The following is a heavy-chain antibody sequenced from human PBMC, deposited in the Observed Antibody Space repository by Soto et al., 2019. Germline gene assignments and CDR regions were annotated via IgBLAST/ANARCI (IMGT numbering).Heavy chain of an antibody. D-gene: IGHD3-10*01. Sequence: PGGSLRLSCAASGFTFSDYAMHWVRQAPGKGLVWVSRINSDGSSTSYADSVKGRFTISRDNAKNTLYLQMNSLRAEDTAVYYCARDQGELWFGEFDYYGMDVWGQGTTVTVSS. CDR2: INSDGSST. V-gene: IGHV3-74*01. CDR1: GFTFSDYA. CDR3: ARDQGELWFGEFDYYGMDV. J-gene: IGHJ6*02.